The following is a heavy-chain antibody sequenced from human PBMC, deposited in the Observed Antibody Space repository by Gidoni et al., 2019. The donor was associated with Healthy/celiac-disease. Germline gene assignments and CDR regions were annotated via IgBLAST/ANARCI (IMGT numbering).Heavy chain of an antibody. CDR1: GFTFRSYA. J-gene: IGHJ4*02. CDR2: ISYDGSNK. CDR3: ARLPDSSSSDY. D-gene: IGHD6-6*01. V-gene: IGHV3-30-3*01. Sequence: QVQLVESGGGVVQPGRSLRLSCAASGFTFRSYAMHWVRQAPGKGLEWVSVISYDGSNKYYADSVKGRFTISRDNSKNTLYLQMNSLGAEDTAVYYCARLPDSSSSDYWGQGTLVTVSS.